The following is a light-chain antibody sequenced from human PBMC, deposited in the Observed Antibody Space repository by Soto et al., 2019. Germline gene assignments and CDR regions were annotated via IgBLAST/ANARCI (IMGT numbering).Light chain of an antibody. CDR2: CAS. J-gene: IGKJ4*01. CDR1: QGIGIY. Sequence: DLPLTQSPSFLSASVGDRVIITCRARQGIGIYLGLYQQAPGKAPKLLLYCASTLQSGVPSRFSGSGSGTEFTLTIISLQPEDVATYYFQQLNTYPAFGGGTKVDI. V-gene: IGKV1-9*01. CDR3: QQLNTYPA.